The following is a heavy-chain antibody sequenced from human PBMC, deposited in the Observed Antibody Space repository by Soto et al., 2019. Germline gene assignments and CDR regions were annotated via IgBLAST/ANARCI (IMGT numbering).Heavy chain of an antibody. D-gene: IGHD3-3*01. CDR3: ARGSLKLPSRSYDFWSGHLSNYYYGMDV. J-gene: IGHJ6*02. V-gene: IGHV4-39*07. CDR2: INHSGST. Sequence: PSETLSLTCTVSGGSISSSSYYWSWIRQPPGKGLEWIGEINHSGSTNYNPSLKSRVTISVDTSKNQFSLKLSSVTAADTAVYYCARGSLKLPSRSYDFWSGHLSNYYYGMDVWGQGTTVTVSS. CDR1: GGSISSSSYY.